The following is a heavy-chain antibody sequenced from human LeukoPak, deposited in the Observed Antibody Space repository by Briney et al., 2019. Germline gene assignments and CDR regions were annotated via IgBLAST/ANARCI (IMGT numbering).Heavy chain of an antibody. J-gene: IGHJ4*02. Sequence: GASVKVSCKASGYIFTGYDIHWVRQAPGQGLEWMGWINPNSGSTNYAEKFQGRVTMTRDTSISTAYMDLRRLRSDDTAVYYCARDYSSSSGYFDYWGQGTLVTVSS. CDR1: GYIFTGYD. CDR3: ARDYSSSSGYFDY. CDR2: INPNSGST. D-gene: IGHD6-6*01. V-gene: IGHV1-2*02.